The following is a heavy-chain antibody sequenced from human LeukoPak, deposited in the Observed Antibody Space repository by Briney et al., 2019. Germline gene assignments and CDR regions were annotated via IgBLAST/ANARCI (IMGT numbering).Heavy chain of an antibody. J-gene: IGHJ4*02. CDR3: ASYVPEEYYFDY. CDR2: INPSGGST. Sequence: ASVKVSCKASGGTFSSYAISWVRQAPGQGLEWMGIINPSGGSTSYAQKFQGRVTMTRDTSTSTVYMELSSLRSEDTAVYYCASYVPEEYYFDYWGQGTLVTVST. CDR1: GGTFSSYA. D-gene: IGHD3-16*01. V-gene: IGHV1-46*01.